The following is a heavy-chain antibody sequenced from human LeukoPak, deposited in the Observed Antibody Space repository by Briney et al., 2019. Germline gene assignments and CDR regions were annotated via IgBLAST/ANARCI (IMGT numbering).Heavy chain of an antibody. CDR3: ARDRAVWSGYNFDY. J-gene: IGHJ4*02. D-gene: IGHD3-3*01. CDR1: GGTFSNYA. CDR2: IIPIFGTA. Sequence: ASVKVSCKASGGTFSNYAISWVREAPGQGLEWMGRIIPIFGTANYAQKFQGRVTITTDESTSTAYMELSSLRSEDTAVYYCARDRAVWSGYNFDYWGQGTLVTVSS. V-gene: IGHV1-69*05.